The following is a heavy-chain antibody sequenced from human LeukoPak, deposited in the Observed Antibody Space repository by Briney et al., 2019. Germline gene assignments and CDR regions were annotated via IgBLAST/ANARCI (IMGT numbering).Heavy chain of an antibody. CDR2: IYPGDSDT. CDR3: ARSWTDEGSSWYGVDY. CDR1: GYSFTSYG. D-gene: IGHD6-13*01. Sequence: GESLKISCKGSGYSFTSYGIGWARQMPGKGLDWMGIIYPGDSDTRYSPSFQGQVTISADKSISTAYLQWSSLKASDTAMYYCARSWTDEGSSWYGVDYWGQGTLVTVSS. V-gene: IGHV5-51*01. J-gene: IGHJ4*02.